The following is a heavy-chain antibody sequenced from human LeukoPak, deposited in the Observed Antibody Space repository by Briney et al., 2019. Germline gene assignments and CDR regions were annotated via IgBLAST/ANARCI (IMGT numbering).Heavy chain of an antibody. Sequence: ASVKVSCKASGYTFTSYGISWVRQAPGQGLEWMGWINPNSGGTNYAQKFQGRVTMTRDTSISTAYMELSRLRSDDTAVYYCARDQKWELPQRLGSFDYWGQGTLVTVSS. J-gene: IGHJ4*02. D-gene: IGHD1-26*01. V-gene: IGHV1-2*02. CDR2: INPNSGGT. CDR1: GYTFTSYG. CDR3: ARDQKWELPQRLGSFDY.